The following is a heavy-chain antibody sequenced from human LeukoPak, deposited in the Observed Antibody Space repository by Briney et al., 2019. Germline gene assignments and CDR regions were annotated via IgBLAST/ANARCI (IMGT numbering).Heavy chain of an antibody. V-gene: IGHV4-39*01. CDR2: IYYSGST. Sequence: SETLSLTCTVSGGSISSSSYYWGWIRQPPGKGLEWIGSIYYSGSTYYNPSLKSRVTISVDTSKNQFSLKLSSVTAADTAVYYCARLCVMAAAGPTGIFDYWGQGTLVTVSS. D-gene: IGHD6-13*01. CDR3: ARLCVMAAAGPTGIFDY. J-gene: IGHJ4*02. CDR1: GGSISSSSYY.